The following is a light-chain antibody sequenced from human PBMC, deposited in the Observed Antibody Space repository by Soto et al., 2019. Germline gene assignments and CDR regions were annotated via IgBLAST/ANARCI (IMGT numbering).Light chain of an antibody. V-gene: IGKV3-20*01. Sequence: EIVLTQSPGTLSLSPGERATLSCRASRSVSGNYLAWYQQEPGQAPRLLMSGASSRATGIPDRFSGSGSGTDFTLTISRIEPEDFAVYYCQQYGSLYTFGQGTKLDIK. CDR3: QQYGSLYT. CDR1: RSVSGNY. J-gene: IGKJ2*01. CDR2: GAS.